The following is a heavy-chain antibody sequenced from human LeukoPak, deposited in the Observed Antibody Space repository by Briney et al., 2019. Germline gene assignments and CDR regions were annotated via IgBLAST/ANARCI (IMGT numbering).Heavy chain of an antibody. CDR1: GFTFSSYA. CDR3: ARSTGYSSSFVY. CDR2: ISYDGSNK. Sequence: GRSLRLSCAASGFTFSSYAMHWVRQAPGKGLEWVAVISYDGSNKYYADSVKGRFTISRDNSKNTLYLQMNSLRAEDTAVYYCARSTGYSSSFVYWGQGTLVTVSS. D-gene: IGHD6-13*01. J-gene: IGHJ4*02. V-gene: IGHV3-30*01.